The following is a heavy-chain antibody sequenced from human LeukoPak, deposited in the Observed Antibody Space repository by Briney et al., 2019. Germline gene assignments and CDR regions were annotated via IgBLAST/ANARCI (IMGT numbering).Heavy chain of an antibody. CDR2: ISSSGSTI. V-gene: IGHV3-48*03. J-gene: IGHJ4*02. D-gene: IGHD1-14*01. Sequence: GGSLRLSCAAAVFTFSSYEMNWVRQAPGKGLEWVSDISSSGSTIYYADSVKGRFTISRDNAKNSLYLQMSSLRAEDTAVYYCARGVEPLAANTLAYWGQGTLVTVSS. CDR1: VFTFSSYE. CDR3: ARGVEPLAANTLAY.